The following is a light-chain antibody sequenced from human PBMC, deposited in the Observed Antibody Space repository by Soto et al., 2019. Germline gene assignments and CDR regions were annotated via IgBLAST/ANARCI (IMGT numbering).Light chain of an antibody. Sequence: QSALTQPASVSGSPGQSITISCTGTSHDVGRYDYVSWYQQHPGKAPKILIYEVIYRPSGVSSRFSASKSGNTASLTISGLQPEDEAEYYCNSYTSSNTLVFGTGTKLTVL. CDR2: EVI. J-gene: IGLJ1*01. CDR3: NSYTSSNTLV. V-gene: IGLV2-14*01. CDR1: SHDVGRYDY.